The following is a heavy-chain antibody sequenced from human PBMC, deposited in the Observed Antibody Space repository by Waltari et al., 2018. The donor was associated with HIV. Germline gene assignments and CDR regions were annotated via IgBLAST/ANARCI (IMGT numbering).Heavy chain of an antibody. CDR3: ARGRASSWSAYQY. D-gene: IGHD3-3*01. CDR1: GFTFSNYA. J-gene: IGHJ4*02. V-gene: IGHV3-30*04. CDR2: ISYDGSNK. Sequence: QVQLVESGGGVVQPGRSLRLSCEASGFTFSNYAIHWVRQAPGKGMWWVAIISYDGSNKYYGDSVKGRFTISRDDSKNTLYLQMNTLRPEDTAVYYCARGRASSWSAYQYWGQGTLVTVSS.